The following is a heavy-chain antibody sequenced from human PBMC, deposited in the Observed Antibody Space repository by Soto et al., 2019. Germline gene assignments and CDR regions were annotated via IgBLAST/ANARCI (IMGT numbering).Heavy chain of an antibody. J-gene: IGHJ5*02. CDR2: IYWDERK. CDR3: VHKLTQGSFDT. CDR1: GFELTSRGVG. V-gene: IGHV2-5*02. Sequence: LTLTFTVCGFELTSRGVGVGWIRQPPEKALEGLAVIYWDERKEFRPSLDSRVNITRDPXXXQXXLXXTXXDXXDTXTYYCVHKLTQGSFDTWGQGPLVTVSS.